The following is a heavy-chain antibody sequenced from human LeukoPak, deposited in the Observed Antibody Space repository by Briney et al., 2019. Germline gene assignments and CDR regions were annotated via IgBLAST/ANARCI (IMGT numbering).Heavy chain of an antibody. CDR3: ASNGATQGYYYYYMDV. Sequence: ASVKVSCKASGYTFTGYYMHWVRQAPGQGLEWMGWINPNSGGTNYAQKLQGRVTMTTDTSTSTAYMELRSLRSDDTAVYYCASNGATQGYYYYYMDVWGKGTTVTVSS. D-gene: IGHD2-8*01. V-gene: IGHV1-2*02. CDR1: GYTFTGYY. J-gene: IGHJ6*03. CDR2: INPNSGGT.